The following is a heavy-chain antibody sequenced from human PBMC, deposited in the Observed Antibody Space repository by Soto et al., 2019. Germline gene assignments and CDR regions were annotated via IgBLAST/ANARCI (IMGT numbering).Heavy chain of an antibody. CDR1: GYSFTSYW. CDR2: IYPGDSDT. CDR3: ARRRYMVRGREYYYYGMDV. D-gene: IGHD3-10*01. J-gene: IGHJ6*02. Sequence: PGESLKISCKGSGYSFTSYWIGWVRQMPGKGLEWMGIIYPGDSDTRYSPSFQGQVTISADKSISTAYLQWSSLKASDTAMYYWARRRYMVRGREYYYYGMDVWGQGTTVTVPS. V-gene: IGHV5-51*01.